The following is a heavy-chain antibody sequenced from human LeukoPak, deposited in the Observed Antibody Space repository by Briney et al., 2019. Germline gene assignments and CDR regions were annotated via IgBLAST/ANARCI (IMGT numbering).Heavy chain of an antibody. Sequence: ALSLTSTLPRGSISRGGYYWSWTRHHPGKGLEWIGYIYYSGSTYYNPSLKNRVTISVDTSKNQFSLKLSSVTAADTAVYYCARAAAAGTRYWGQGTLVTVSS. V-gene: IGHV4-31*03. CDR1: RGSISRGGYY. J-gene: IGHJ4*02. CDR3: ARAAAAGTRY. D-gene: IGHD6-13*01. CDR2: IYYSGST.